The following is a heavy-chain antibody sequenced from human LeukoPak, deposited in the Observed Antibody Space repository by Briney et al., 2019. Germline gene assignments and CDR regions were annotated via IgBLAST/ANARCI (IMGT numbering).Heavy chain of an antibody. V-gene: IGHV4-30-4*01. Sequence: SETLSLTCTVSGGSISSGDYYWSWIRQPPGKGLEWIGYIYYSGSTYYNPSLKSRVTISVDTSKNQFSLKLSSVTAADTAVYYCARDGIAAAGALGAFGIWGQGTMVTVSS. D-gene: IGHD6-13*01. CDR2: IYYSGST. J-gene: IGHJ3*02. CDR3: ARDGIAAAGALGAFGI. CDR1: GGSISSGDYY.